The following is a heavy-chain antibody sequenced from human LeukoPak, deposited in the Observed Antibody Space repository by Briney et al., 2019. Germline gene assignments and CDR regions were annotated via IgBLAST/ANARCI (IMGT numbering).Heavy chain of an antibody. CDR2: MNPNSGNT. Sequence: ASVKVSCKASGYTFTSYDINWVRQATGQGLEWMGWMNPNSGNTGYAQKFQGRVTMTRNTSISTAYMELSSLRSEDTAVYYCASAIAAAGDYGMDVWGQGTTVTVSS. J-gene: IGHJ6*02. D-gene: IGHD6-13*01. CDR3: ASAIAAAGDYGMDV. V-gene: IGHV1-8*01. CDR1: GYTFTSYD.